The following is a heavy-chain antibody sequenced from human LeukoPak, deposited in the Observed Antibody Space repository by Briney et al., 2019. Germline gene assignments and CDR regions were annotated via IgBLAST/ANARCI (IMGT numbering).Heavy chain of an antibody. D-gene: IGHD2-2*01. V-gene: IGHV4-34*01. CDR3: ARVGGSSLHDAFDI. CDR1: GGSFSGYY. CDR2: INHSGST. J-gene: IGHJ3*02. Sequence: SETLSLTCAVYGGSFSGYYWSWIRQPPGKGLEWIGEINHSGSTNYNPSLKSRVTISVDTSKNQFSLKLSSVTAADTAVYYCARVGGSSLHDAFDIWGQGTMVTVSS.